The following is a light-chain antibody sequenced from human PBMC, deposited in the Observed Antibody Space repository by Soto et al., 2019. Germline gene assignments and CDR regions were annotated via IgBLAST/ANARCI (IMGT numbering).Light chain of an antibody. J-gene: IGKJ1*01. CDR1: QGANSY. Sequence: AIRMTQSPSSFSASTGDRVTITCRASQGANSYLAWYHQKPGKAPKLLIYAASTLQSGVPSRFSGSGSGTDFTLTISFLQSEDFATYYCQQYFSYPRTFGQGTKVDIK. V-gene: IGKV1-8*01. CDR3: QQYFSYPRT. CDR2: AAS.